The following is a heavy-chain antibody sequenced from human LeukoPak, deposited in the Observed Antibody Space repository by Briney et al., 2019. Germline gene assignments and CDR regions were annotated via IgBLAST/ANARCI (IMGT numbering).Heavy chain of an antibody. D-gene: IGHD3-10*01. CDR2: ISHRGST. V-gene: IGHV4-4*02. CDR1: TGSISSDNW. CDR3: ARDHRNPVFGAFDI. Sequence: SETLSLTCAVSTGSISSDNWWSWVRQPPGKGLEWIGEISHRGSTNYNPSLKRRVTMSVDKSKDQFSLNLSSVTAADTAVYYCARDHRNPVFGAFDIWGQGTMVTVSS. J-gene: IGHJ3*02.